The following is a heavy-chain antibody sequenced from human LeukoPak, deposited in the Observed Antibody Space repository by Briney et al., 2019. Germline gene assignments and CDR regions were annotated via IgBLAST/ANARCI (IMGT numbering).Heavy chain of an antibody. J-gene: IGHJ4*02. CDR2: IKSKTDGGTT. CDR3: TTFRGYSGYGPY. D-gene: IGHD5-12*01. CDR1: GFTFSNAW. V-gene: IGHV3-15*01. Sequence: GGSLRLSCAASGFTFSNAWMSWVRQAPGKGLEWVGRIKSKTDGGTTDYAAPVKGKFTISRDDSKNTLYLQMNSLKTEDTAVCYCTTFRGYSGYGPYWGQGTLVTVSS.